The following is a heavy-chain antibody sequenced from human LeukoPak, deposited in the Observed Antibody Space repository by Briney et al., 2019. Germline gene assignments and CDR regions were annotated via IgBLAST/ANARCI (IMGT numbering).Heavy chain of an antibody. V-gene: IGHV3-53*01. CDR3: ARDRGSGYLDY. Sequence: ETLSLTCAVYGGSFSGYYWSWVRQAPGKGLEWVSVIYSGGSTYYADSVKGRFTISRDNSKNTLYLQMNSLRAEDTAVYYCARDRGSGYLDYWGQGTLVTVSS. J-gene: IGHJ4*02. CDR1: GGSFSGYY. CDR2: IYSGGST. D-gene: IGHD3-22*01.